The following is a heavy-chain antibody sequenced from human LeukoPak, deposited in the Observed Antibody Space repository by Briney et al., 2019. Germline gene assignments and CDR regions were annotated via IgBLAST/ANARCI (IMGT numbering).Heavy chain of an antibody. CDR1: GYTFTGYY. J-gene: IGHJ4*02. CDR3: ARAGYGDYVFYFDY. D-gene: IGHD4-17*01. Sequence: ASVKVSCKASGYTFTGYYMHWVRQAAGQGLEWMGWINPNSGGTNYAQKFQGRVTMTRDTSISTAYMELSRLRSDDTAVYYCARAGYGDYVFYFDYWGQGTLVTVSS. CDR2: INPNSGGT. V-gene: IGHV1-2*02.